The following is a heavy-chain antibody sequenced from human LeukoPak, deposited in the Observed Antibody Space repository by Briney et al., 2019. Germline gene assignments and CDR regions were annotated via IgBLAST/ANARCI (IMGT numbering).Heavy chain of an antibody. CDR2: IYYSGST. Sequence: SETLSLTCTVSGGSISSYYWSWIRQPPGKGLEWIGYIYYSGSTNYNPSLKSRVTISVDTSKNQFSLKLSSVTAADTVVYYCARRAPTQSWFDPWGQGTLVTVSS. J-gene: IGHJ5*02. CDR1: GGSISSYY. V-gene: IGHV4-59*08. CDR3: ARRAPTQSWFDP.